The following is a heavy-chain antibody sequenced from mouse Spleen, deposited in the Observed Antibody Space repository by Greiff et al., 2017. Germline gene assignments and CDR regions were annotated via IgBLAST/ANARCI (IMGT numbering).Heavy chain of an antibody. CDR1: GYTFTSYW. CDR3: ARGHYYGSSYDYFDY. Sequence: VQLQQPGAELVMPGASVKLSCKASGYTFTSYWMHWVKQRPGQGLEWIGEIDPSDSYTNYNQKFKGKATLTVDKSSSTAYMQLSSLTSEDSAVYYCARGHYYGSSYDYFDYWGQGTTLAVSS. CDR2: IDPSDSYT. D-gene: IGHD1-1*01. V-gene: IGHV1-69*01. J-gene: IGHJ2*01.